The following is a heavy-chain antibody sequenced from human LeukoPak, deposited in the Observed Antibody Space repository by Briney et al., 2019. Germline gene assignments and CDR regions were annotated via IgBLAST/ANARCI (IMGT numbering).Heavy chain of an antibody. CDR3: IVFGDSNH. V-gene: IGHV3-53*01. CDR2: IHSSGGT. J-gene: IGHJ5*02. CDR1: GFTVSNNY. D-gene: IGHD4-17*01. Sequence: PGGSLRLSCAASGFTVSNNYMSWVCQAPGKGLEWVSAIHSSGGTYYADSVKGRFTISRDTSKNTLYLQINSLRVEDTAVYYCIVFGDSNHWGQGTLVTVSS.